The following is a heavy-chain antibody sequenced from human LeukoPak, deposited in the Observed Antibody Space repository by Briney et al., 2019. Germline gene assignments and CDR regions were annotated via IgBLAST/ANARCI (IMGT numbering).Heavy chain of an antibody. Sequence: SETLSLTCAVYGGSFSGYYWSWIRQPPGKGLEWIGEINHSGSTNYNPSLKSRVTISVDTSKNHFSLKLSSVTAADTAVYYCARQAIVGTSNWYFDLWGRGTLVTVSS. CDR1: GGSFSGYY. CDR3: ARQAIVGTSNWYFDL. D-gene: IGHD1-26*01. J-gene: IGHJ2*01. CDR2: INHSGST. V-gene: IGHV4-34*01.